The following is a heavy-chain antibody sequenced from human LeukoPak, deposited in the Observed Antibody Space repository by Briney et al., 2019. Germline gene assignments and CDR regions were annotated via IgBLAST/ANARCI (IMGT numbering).Heavy chain of an antibody. CDR2: ISGSGGST. D-gene: IGHD3-16*02. V-gene: IGHV3-23*01. CDR3: AKDYRDLGYFDY. CDR1: GFTFSSHA. J-gene: IGHJ4*02. Sequence: QSGGSLRLSCAASGFTFSSHAMSWVRQAPGKGLEWVSAISGSGGSTYYADSVKGRFTISRDNSKNTLYLQMNSLRAEDTAVYYCAKDYRDLGYFDYWGQGTLVTVSS.